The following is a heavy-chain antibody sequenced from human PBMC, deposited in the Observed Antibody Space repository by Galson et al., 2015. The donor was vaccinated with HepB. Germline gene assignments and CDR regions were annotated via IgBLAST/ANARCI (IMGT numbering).Heavy chain of an antibody. J-gene: IGHJ4*02. CDR2: ISGSGGST. CDR1: GFTFSSYA. D-gene: IGHD1-26*01. CDR3: ANIIVGASRTRGLFDY. Sequence: SLRLSCAASGFTFSSYAMSWVRQAPGKGLEWVSAISGSGGSTYYADSVKGRFTIPRDNSKNTLYLQMNSLRAEDTAVYYCANIIVGASRTRGLFDYWGQGTLVTVSS. V-gene: IGHV3-23*01.